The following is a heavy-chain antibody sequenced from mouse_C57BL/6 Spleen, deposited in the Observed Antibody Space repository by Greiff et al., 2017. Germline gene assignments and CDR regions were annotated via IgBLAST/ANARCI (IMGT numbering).Heavy chain of an antibody. D-gene: IGHD2-4*01. Sequence: VQLQQPGAELVKPGASVKLSCKASGYTFTSYWMHWVKQRPGRGLEWIGRIEPNSGGTKYNEKFKSKATLTVDKPSSTAYMQLSSLTAEDSAVYYCARSVYDLYFDYWGQGTTLTVAS. CDR2: IEPNSGGT. CDR3: ARSVYDLYFDY. J-gene: IGHJ2*01. CDR1: GYTFTSYW. V-gene: IGHV1-72*01.